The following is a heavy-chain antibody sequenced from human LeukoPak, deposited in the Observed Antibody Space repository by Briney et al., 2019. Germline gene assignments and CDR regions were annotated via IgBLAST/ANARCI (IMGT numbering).Heavy chain of an antibody. CDR2: IWSDGSNQ. V-gene: IGHV3-33*06. J-gene: IGHJ4*02. CDR3: AKDAQRGFDYSNSLEY. D-gene: IGHD4-11*01. CDR1: KFTFSHYG. Sequence: GGSLRLSCAAAKFTFSHYGMHWVRQAPGKGLEWVAVIWSDGSNQYHADSVKGRFTISRDNSKNTVYLQMNSLRVEYTGVYYCAKDAQRGFDYSNSLEYWGQGILVTVSS.